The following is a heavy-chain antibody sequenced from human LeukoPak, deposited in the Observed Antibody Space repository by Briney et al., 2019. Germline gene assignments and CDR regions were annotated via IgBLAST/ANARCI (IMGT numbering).Heavy chain of an antibody. J-gene: IGHJ2*01. D-gene: IGHD4-17*01. CDR1: GDSFKNYY. Sequence: SETLSLTCAVYGDSFKNYYWTWIRQSPEKGLEWIGEINHGGLTSYNPSLKSRVTISVDTSKNQFSLKLSSVTAADTAVYYCARGDYGDYSFYWYFDLWGRGTLVTVSS. CDR2: INHGGLT. CDR3: ARGDYGDYSFYWYFDL. V-gene: IGHV4-34*01.